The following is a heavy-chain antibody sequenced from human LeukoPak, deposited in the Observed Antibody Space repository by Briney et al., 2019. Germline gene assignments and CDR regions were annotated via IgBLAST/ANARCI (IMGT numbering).Heavy chain of an antibody. CDR1: GLTFSTSG. CDR3: ATETNGRHYDY. V-gene: IGHV3-21*06. CDR2: IGPTGSDR. J-gene: IGHJ4*02. Sequence: GGSLRLSCTASGLTFSTSGFNWVRQAPGKGLEWVASIGPTGSDRHHADSIRGRFTISRDNANNFLYLQMNSLRAEDTAVYYCATETNGRHYDYWGQGTLLTVSS. D-gene: IGHD1-14*01.